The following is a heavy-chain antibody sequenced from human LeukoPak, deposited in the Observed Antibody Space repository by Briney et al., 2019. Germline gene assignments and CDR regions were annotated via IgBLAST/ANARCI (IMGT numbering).Heavy chain of an antibody. J-gene: IGHJ3*02. V-gene: IGHV3-21*01. CDR3: ARDRGESTDDAFDI. Sequence: GGSLRLSCAASGFTFSSYEMNWVRQAPGKGLEWVSSISSSSSYIYYADSVKGRFTISRDNAKNSLYLQMNSLRAEDTAVYYCARDRGESTDDAFDIRGQGTMVTVSS. CDR1: GFTFSSYE. CDR2: ISSSSSYI. D-gene: IGHD3-16*01.